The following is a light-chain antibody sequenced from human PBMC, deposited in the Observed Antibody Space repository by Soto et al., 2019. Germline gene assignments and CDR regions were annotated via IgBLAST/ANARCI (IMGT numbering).Light chain of an antibody. CDR2: GAS. Sequence: EIVLTQSPGTLSLSPGERATLSCRASQSVSSSYLAWYQQKPGQAPRLLIYGASSRATGIPDRFSGSGSGTDSTLTISRLEPEDFAVYYWQQYGSLRTFGQGTKVDIK. V-gene: IGKV3-20*01. J-gene: IGKJ1*01. CDR3: QQYGSLRT. CDR1: QSVSSSY.